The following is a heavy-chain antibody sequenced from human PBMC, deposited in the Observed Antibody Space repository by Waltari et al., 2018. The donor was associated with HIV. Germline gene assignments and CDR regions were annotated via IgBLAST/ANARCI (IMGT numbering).Heavy chain of an antibody. Sequence: QVHLEQSGAEVRKPGASVKVSCKASGYTFADYYIHWVRPAPGQGIEWMGWSNPKSGGTNSAQKFQGRIVMTREASISTFYMEVSRLRSDDTAVYYCVRDFGGARTDLLDIWGQGSLVTVSS. V-gene: IGHV1-2*02. D-gene: IGHD3-16*01. CDR2: SNPKSGGT. J-gene: IGHJ4*02. CDR3: VRDFGGARTDLLDI. CDR1: GYTFADYY.